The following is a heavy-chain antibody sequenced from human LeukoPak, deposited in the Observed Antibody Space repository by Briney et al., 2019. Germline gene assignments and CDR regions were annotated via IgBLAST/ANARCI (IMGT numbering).Heavy chain of an antibody. CDR1: GFTFSSYG. V-gene: IGHV3-30*02. CDR2: IRYDGSNK. D-gene: IGHD3-3*01. Sequence: PGGSLRLSCAASGFTFSSYGMHWVRQAPGKGLEWVAFIRYDGSNKYYADSVKGRFTISRDNSKNTLYLQMNSLRAEDTAVYYCAKDPRTYYDFWSGYHCWYFDYWGQGTLVTVSS. CDR3: AKDPRTYYDFWSGYHCWYFDY. J-gene: IGHJ4*02.